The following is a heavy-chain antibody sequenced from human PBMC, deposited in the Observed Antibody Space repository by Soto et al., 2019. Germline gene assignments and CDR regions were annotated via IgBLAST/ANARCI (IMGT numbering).Heavy chain of an antibody. CDR2: INPISGGT. CDR1: GYTFTGYY. CDR3: ARSPTNWVES. D-gene: IGHD2-8*01. Sequence: ASVKVSCKASGYTFTGYYIHWVRQAPGQGLEWMGWINPISGGTNYAQNFQGRVTMTRDTSISTAYMELSRLRSDDTAVYYCARSPTNWVESWGQGTLVTVYS. V-gene: IGHV1-2*02. J-gene: IGHJ5*01.